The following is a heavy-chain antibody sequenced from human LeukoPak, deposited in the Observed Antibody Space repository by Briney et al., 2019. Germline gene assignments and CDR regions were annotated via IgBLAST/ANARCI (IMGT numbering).Heavy chain of an antibody. CDR2: ISTSGSTI. CDR1: GFTFSNYE. CDR3: VRDATETQMGWVYFDY. J-gene: IGHJ4*02. D-gene: IGHD4-17*01. Sequence: GGSLRLSCAASGFTFSNYEMNWVRQAPGEGLEWLSYISTSGSTIHYADSVQGRFTISRDDAKNSLFLQMNSLRAEDTGIYHCVRDATETQMGWVYFDYWGQGTLVTVSS. V-gene: IGHV3-48*03.